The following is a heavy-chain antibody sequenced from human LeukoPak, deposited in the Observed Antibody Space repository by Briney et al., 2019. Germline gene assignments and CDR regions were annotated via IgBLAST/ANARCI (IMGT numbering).Heavy chain of an antibody. D-gene: IGHD1-26*01. Sequence: SETLSLTCTVSGGSISSGGYYWSWIRQHPGKGLEWIGYIYYSGSTYYNPSLKSRVTISVDTSKNQFSLKLSSVTAADTAVYYCARHRRAPIVGAPDYWGQGTLVTVSS. CDR3: ARHRRAPIVGAPDY. CDR1: GGSISSGGYY. CDR2: IYYSGST. V-gene: IGHV4-31*03. J-gene: IGHJ4*02.